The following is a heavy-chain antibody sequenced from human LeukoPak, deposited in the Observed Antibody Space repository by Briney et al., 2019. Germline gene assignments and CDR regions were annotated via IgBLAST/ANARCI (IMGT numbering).Heavy chain of an antibody. V-gene: IGHV4-59*10. Sequence: SETLSLTCAVYGGSFSGYYWSWIRQPAGKGLEWIGRIYTSGSTNYNPSLKSRVTMSVDTSKNQFSLKLSSVTAADTAVYYCARGAYYYGSGKIFDYWGQGTLVTVSS. CDR1: GGSFSGYY. D-gene: IGHD3-10*01. CDR2: IYTSGST. J-gene: IGHJ4*02. CDR3: ARGAYYYGSGKIFDY.